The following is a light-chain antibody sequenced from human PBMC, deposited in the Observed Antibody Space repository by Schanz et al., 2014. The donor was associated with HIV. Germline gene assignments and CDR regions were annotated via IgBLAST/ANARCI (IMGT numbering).Light chain of an antibody. CDR2: DAS. V-gene: IGKV3-20*01. CDR1: QSISFN. Sequence: EIVLTQSPATLSLSPGERATLSCRASQSISFNLAWYHQKPGQAPRLLIYDASNRATGIADRFSGSGSGADFTLTISRLEPDDFAVYYCQQYGSSPPSTFGQGTKLEI. CDR3: QQYGSSPPST. J-gene: IGKJ2*01.